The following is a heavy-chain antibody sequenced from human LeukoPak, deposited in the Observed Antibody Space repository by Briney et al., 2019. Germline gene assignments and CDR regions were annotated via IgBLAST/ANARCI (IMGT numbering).Heavy chain of an antibody. CDR2: IYTSGST. CDR1: GGSISSGSYY. D-gene: IGHD3-9*01. CDR3: ARGAAPGILTGYPPYYFGY. V-gene: IGHV4-61*02. J-gene: IGHJ4*02. Sequence: PSQTLSLTCTVSGGSISSGSYYWSWIRQPAGKGLEWIGRIYTSGSTNYNPSLKSRVTISVDTSKNQFSLKLSSVTAADTAVYYCARGAAPGILTGYPPYYFGYWGQGTLVTVSS.